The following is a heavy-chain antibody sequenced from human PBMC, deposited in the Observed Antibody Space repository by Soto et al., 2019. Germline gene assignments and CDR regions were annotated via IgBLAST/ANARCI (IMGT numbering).Heavy chain of an antibody. J-gene: IGHJ4*02. V-gene: IGHV4-39*07. CDR3: ARGLITGSHYSGGWYYFDS. Sequence: PSETLSLTCTVSGGFISSGDYYWSWVRQPPGKGLQWIGQINHSGSAYYNPSLKSRVTISVHTSNSQFSLELSSVTAADTAVYYCARGLITGSHYSGGWYYFDSWGQGTQVTVSS. CDR1: GGFISSGDYY. CDR2: INHSGSA. D-gene: IGHD6-19*01.